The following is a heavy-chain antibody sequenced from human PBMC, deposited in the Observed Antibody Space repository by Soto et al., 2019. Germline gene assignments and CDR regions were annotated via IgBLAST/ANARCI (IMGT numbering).Heavy chain of an antibody. V-gene: IGHV1-69*13. CDR2: IIPIFGTA. J-gene: IGHJ5*02. Sequence: VKVSCKASGGIFSSYAISWVRQAPGQGLEWMGGIIPIFGTANYAQKFQGRVTITADESTSTAYMELSSLRSEDTAVYYCARMGGYNYLEWFDPWGQGSLVTVSS. D-gene: IGHD5-12*01. CDR1: GGIFSSYA. CDR3: ARMGGYNYLEWFDP.